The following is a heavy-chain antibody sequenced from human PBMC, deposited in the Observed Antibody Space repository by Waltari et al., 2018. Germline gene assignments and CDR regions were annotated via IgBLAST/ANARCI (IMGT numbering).Heavy chain of an antibody. V-gene: IGHV4-61*01. D-gene: IGHD2-15*01. J-gene: IGHJ6*02. CDR1: GGSVSSGSYY. Sequence: QVQLQESGPGLVKPSETLSLTCTVSGGSVSSGSYYWSWIRQPPGKGLEWIGYIYYSGSTNYTPALKSRVTISVDTSKNQFSLKLSSVTAADTAVYYCARASRGCSGGSCYLRGYYYYGMDVWGQGTTVTVSS. CDR2: IYYSGST. CDR3: ARASRGCSGGSCYLRGYYYYGMDV.